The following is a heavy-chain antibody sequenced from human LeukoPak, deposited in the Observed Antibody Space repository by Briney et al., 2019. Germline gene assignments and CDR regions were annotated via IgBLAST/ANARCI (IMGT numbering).Heavy chain of an antibody. CDR3: ARSTAFVVTPVDY. CDR1: GFTFSSYA. D-gene: IGHD4-23*01. V-gene: IGHV3-64*01. J-gene: IGHJ4*02. CDR2: ISSNGGST. Sequence: GGSLRLSCAASGFTFSSYAMHWVRQAPGKGLEYVSAISSNGGSTYYANSVKGRFTIFRDNSKNTLYLQMGSLRAEDMAVYYCARSTAFVVTPVDYWGQGTLVTVSS.